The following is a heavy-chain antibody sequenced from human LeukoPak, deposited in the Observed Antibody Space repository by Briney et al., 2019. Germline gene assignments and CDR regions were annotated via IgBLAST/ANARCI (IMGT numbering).Heavy chain of an antibody. CDR1: GFTFSSYS. Sequence: SGGSLRLSCAASGFTFSSYSMNWVRQAPGKGLEWVSSISSSSSYIYYADSVKGRFTISRDNAKNSLYLQMNSLRAEDTAVYYCARGEDYYDSSGYYFDYWGQGTLVTVSS. V-gene: IGHV3-21*01. J-gene: IGHJ4*02. D-gene: IGHD3-22*01. CDR2: ISSSSSYI. CDR3: ARGEDYYDSSGYYFDY.